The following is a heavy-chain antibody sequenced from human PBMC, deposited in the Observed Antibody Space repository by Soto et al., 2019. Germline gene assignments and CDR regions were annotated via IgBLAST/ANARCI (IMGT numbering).Heavy chain of an antibody. D-gene: IGHD6-19*01. Sequence: QVQLVQSGAEVKKPGASVKVSCKASGYIFTSYDIYWVRQVTGQGLEWMGWLNPNNDNTGYAQKCQGRVTITRDTYXXTAYLDLSSLRSDDTAVYYCEVAVAGMAIGYAFDIWGQGTMLPVSS. V-gene: IGHV1-8*01. CDR3: EVAVAGMAIGYAFDI. CDR2: LNPNNDNT. CDR1: GYIFTSYD. J-gene: IGHJ3*02.